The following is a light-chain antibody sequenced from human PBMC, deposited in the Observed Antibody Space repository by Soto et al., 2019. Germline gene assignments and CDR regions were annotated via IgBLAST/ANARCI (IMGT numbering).Light chain of an antibody. Sequence: EIVLTQSPGTLSLSPGERATLSCRASQSVTSTYLAWYQHKPGQAPRLLIYGASSRATGIPDRFSGSGSGTDFTLTISRLEPEDFAVYYCQQYGSPSTFGGGTKVEIK. J-gene: IGKJ4*01. V-gene: IGKV3-20*01. CDR2: GAS. CDR1: QSVTSTY. CDR3: QQYGSPST.